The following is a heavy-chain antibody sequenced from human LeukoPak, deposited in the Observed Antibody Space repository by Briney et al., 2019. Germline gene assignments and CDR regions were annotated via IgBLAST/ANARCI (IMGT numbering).Heavy chain of an antibody. V-gene: IGHV4-39*07. Sequence: SETLSLTCTVSGGSISSSSYYWSWIRQPPGKGLEWIGEINHSGSTNYNPSLKSRVTISVDTSKNQFSLKLSSVTAADTAVYYCARGEYQLLSLDYWGQGTLVTVSS. CDR3: ARGEYQLLSLDY. CDR1: GGSISSSSYY. D-gene: IGHD2-2*01. CDR2: INHSGST. J-gene: IGHJ4*02.